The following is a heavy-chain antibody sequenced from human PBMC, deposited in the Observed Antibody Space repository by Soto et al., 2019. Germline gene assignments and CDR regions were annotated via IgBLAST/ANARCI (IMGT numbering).Heavy chain of an antibody. CDR2: IYDGGST. CDR1: GFTVSSNY. Sequence: EVQLVESGGGLVQPGGSLRLSCAASGFTVSSNYMTWVRQAPGKGLEWVSVIYDGGSTYYADSVKGRFTISRDNSKNTVYLQMNSLRAEDTAVYYCARDRPSSRRGTGADWGQGTLVTVSS. D-gene: IGHD1-1*01. CDR3: ARDRPSSRRGTGAD. J-gene: IGHJ4*02. V-gene: IGHV3-66*01.